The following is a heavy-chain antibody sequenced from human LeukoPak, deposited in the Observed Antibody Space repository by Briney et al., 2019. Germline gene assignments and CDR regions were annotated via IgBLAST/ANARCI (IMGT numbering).Heavy chain of an antibody. J-gene: IGHJ5*02. V-gene: IGHV3-74*01. D-gene: IGHD3-10*01. CDR3: VRGRGSYGWFDP. Sequence: GGSLRLSCAASGFTSSSYWMHWVRRVPGKGLVWVSRISGDGTARNYADSVKGRFTISRDDAKNTVDLQMNSLRGEDTAVYYCVRGRGSYGWFDPWGQGTLVTVSS. CDR2: ISGDGTAR. CDR1: GFTSSSYW.